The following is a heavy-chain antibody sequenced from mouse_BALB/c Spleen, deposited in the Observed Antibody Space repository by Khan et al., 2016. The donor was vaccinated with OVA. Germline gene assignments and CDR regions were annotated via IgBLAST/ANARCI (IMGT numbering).Heavy chain of an antibody. D-gene: IGHD1-1*01. Sequence: EVQLQESGPGLVKPSQSLSLTCTVTGYSITSNYAWNWIRQFPGNKLEWMGYISYSGSTSYNPSLKSRISITRDTSQNQFFLQLNSVTTEDTATYYCARGNYYGYYFDYWGQGTTLTVSS. CDR3: ARGNYYGYYFDY. V-gene: IGHV3-2*02. CDR2: ISYSGST. CDR1: GYSITSNYA. J-gene: IGHJ2*01.